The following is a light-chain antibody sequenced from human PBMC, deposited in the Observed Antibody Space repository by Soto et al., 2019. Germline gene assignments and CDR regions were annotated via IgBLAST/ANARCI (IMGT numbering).Light chain of an antibody. CDR1: QSISSW. CDR3: QQYNGLPTWT. J-gene: IGKJ1*01. V-gene: IGKV1-5*01. CDR2: DAS. Sequence: DIQMTQSPSTLSASVGDRVTITCRASQSISSWLAWYQQKPGKAPKLLIYDASSLESGVPSRFSGSGSATEFTLTISSLQPDDFATYYCQQYNGLPTWTFGQGTKVDIK.